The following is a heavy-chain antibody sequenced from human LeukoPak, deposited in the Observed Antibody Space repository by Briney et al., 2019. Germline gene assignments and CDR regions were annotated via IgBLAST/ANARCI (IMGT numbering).Heavy chain of an antibody. CDR1: GYTFTSYD. CDR3: ARDRDGDYAGDAFDI. CDR2: INPNSGGT. J-gene: IGHJ3*02. D-gene: IGHD4-17*01. Sequence: ASVKVSCKASGYTFTSYDINWVRQATGQGLEWMGWINPNSGGTNYAQKFQGRVTMTRDTSISTAYMELSRLRSDDTAVYYCARDRDGDYAGDAFDIWGQGTMVTVSS. V-gene: IGHV1-2*02.